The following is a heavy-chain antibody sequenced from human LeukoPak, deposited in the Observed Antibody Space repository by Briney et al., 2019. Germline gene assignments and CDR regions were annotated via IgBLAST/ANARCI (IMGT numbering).Heavy chain of an antibody. CDR3: ARDRQYYDFWSGLVPDWFDP. V-gene: IGHV3-21*01. CDR2: ISSSSSYI. Sequence: GGSLRLSCAASGFTFSSYSMNWVRQAPGKGLEWVSSISSSSSYIYYADSVKGRFTISRDNAKNSLYLQMSSLRAEDTAVYYCARDRQYYDFWSGLVPDWFDPWGQGTLVTVSS. J-gene: IGHJ5*02. CDR1: GFTFSSYS. D-gene: IGHD3-3*01.